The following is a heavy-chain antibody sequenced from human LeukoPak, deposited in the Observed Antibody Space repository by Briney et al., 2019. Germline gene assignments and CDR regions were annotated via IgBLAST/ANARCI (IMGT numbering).Heavy chain of an antibody. Sequence: ASVKVSCKASRYTFTSYDINWVRQAPGQGLEWMGWINPYSGGTNYAQKLQGRVTMTRDTSISTAYMELSRLRSDDTAVYYCARVNDHYSSSPFDYWGQGTLVTVSS. V-gene: IGHV1-2*02. CDR2: INPYSGGT. CDR1: RYTFTSYD. D-gene: IGHD6-19*01. J-gene: IGHJ4*02. CDR3: ARVNDHYSSSPFDY.